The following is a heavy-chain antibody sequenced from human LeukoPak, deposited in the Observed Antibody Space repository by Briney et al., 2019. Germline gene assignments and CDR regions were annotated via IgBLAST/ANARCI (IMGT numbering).Heavy chain of an antibody. Sequence: ASVKVSCKASGYTFTGYYMHWVRQAPGQGLEWMGWINPNSGGTNYAQKFQGRVTMTRDTSISTAYMELSRLRSDDTAVYYCARARLGSGYLNDYWGQGTLVTVSS. V-gene: IGHV1-2*02. D-gene: IGHD3-22*01. J-gene: IGHJ4*02. CDR2: INPNSGGT. CDR3: ARARLGSGYLNDY. CDR1: GYTFTGYY.